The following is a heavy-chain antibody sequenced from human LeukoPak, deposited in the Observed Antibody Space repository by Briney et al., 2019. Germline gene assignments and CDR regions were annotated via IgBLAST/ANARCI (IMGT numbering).Heavy chain of an antibody. CDR1: GFTFSSYA. Sequence: PGGSLRLSCAASGFTFSSYAMSWVRQAPGKGLVWVSRINSDGSSTSYADSVKGRFTISRDNAKNTLYLQMNSLRAEDTAVYYCARELYYGDSLDYWGQGTLVTVSS. D-gene: IGHD4-17*01. J-gene: IGHJ4*02. CDR3: ARELYYGDSLDY. V-gene: IGHV3-74*01. CDR2: INSDGSST.